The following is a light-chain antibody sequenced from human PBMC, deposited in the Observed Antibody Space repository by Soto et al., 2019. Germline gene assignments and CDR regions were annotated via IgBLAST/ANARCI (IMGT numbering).Light chain of an antibody. V-gene: IGKV3-20*01. Sequence: IVLTQSPGTLSLSPGERVTLSCQASQSVTTRLAWYQHKPGQAPTLLMSGASNRASGVPVRFSGSGSGTDFTLTITRLEPEDFALYYCQQYGGSPITFGLGTRLEIK. CDR2: GAS. J-gene: IGKJ5*01. CDR3: QQYGGSPIT. CDR1: QSVTTR.